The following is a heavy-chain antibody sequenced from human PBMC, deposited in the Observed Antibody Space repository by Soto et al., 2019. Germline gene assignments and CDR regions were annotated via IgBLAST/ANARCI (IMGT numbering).Heavy chain of an antibody. Sequence: QLQLQESGPGLVKPSETLSLTCTVSGGSISSRGYYWGWIRQPPGKGLEWIGTIYYSGSTYYNPSXKSRVPISVDTSKNPFSLKLSSVTAADTAVYYCATSNWFDPWGQGTLVTVSS. CDR2: IYYSGST. V-gene: IGHV4-39*01. J-gene: IGHJ5*02. CDR3: ATSNWFDP. CDR1: GGSISSRGYY.